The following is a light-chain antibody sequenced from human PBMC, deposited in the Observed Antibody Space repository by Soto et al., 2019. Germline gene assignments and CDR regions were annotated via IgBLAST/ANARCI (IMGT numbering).Light chain of an antibody. CDR2: DSS. V-gene: IGKV3-11*01. Sequence: ELVLTQSPATLSLSPGESATLSCRASQSVAGYLAWYQQKPGQGPRLLIYDSSTRATGTPARFRGSGSGTDFTLTISSLEPEDFAISICQHQSNWRMYTFGQGTKLEIK. CDR1: QSVAGY. CDR3: QHQSNWRMYT. J-gene: IGKJ2*01.